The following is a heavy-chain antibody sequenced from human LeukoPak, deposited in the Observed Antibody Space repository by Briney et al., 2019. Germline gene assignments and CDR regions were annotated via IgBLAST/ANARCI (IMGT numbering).Heavy chain of an antibody. CDR1: GYSISSDYY. V-gene: IGHV4-38-2*02. D-gene: IGHD2-15*01. CDR3: VRDRDRRDFDY. J-gene: IGHJ4*02. Sequence: PSETLSLTCAVSGYSISSDYYWGWIRQPPGKGRGWIGSIYHSGTTHYNPSLKSRVTISVDTSKNQFSLKLSSVTAADTAVYYCVRDRDRRDFDYWGQGTLVTVSS. CDR2: IYHSGTT.